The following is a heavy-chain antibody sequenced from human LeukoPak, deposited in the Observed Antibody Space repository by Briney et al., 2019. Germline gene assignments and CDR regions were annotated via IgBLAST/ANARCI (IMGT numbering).Heavy chain of an antibody. CDR1: GFTVSSYS. D-gene: IGHD3-9*01. CDR3: ARGRREAYYDILTGGNWFDL. Sequence: GGSLTPSCAASGFTVSSYSMNWVRHAPGKGLEWVSSIRSSSSYIYYTDSVKGRSTISRDNAKNSLYLQMNSLRAEDTAVYYCARGRREAYYDILTGGNWFDLWGQGTLVTVSS. CDR2: IRSSSSYI. J-gene: IGHJ5*02. V-gene: IGHV3-21*01.